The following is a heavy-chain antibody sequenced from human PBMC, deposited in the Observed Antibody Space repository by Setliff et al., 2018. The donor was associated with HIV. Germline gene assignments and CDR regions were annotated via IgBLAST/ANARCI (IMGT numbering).Heavy chain of an antibody. CDR1: GGFISTSNW. CDR3: ARDPTTGVDY. V-gene: IGHV4-4*02. Sequence: SETLSLTCAVSGGFISTSNWWSWVRQPPGKGLEWIGEIYHSGSTDYNPSLKSRVTISVDTSKNQFPLKLNSVTAADTAMYYCARDPTTGVDYWGQGTLVTVS. CDR2: IYHSGST. J-gene: IGHJ4*02. D-gene: IGHD4-4*01.